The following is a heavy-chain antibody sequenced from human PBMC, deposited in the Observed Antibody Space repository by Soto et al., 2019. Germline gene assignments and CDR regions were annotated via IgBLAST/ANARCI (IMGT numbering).Heavy chain of an antibody. V-gene: IGHV3-23*01. Sequence: EVQLLESGGGLVQPGGSLRLSCAASRFTFRSYTMSWVRQAPGKGLEWVSTIGSSGSTYYADSAKGRFTISRDNSKNTLYLQMNILRAEDTAVYNCAKDLGAVPGTGDGFDHWGQGTLVTVSS. J-gene: IGHJ4*02. CDR1: RFTFRSYT. CDR3: AKDLGAVPGTGDGFDH. D-gene: IGHD6-19*01. CDR2: IGSSGST.